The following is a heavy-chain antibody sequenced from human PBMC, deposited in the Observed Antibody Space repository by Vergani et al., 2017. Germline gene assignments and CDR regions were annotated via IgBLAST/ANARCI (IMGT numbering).Heavy chain of an antibody. V-gene: IGHV3-9*01. CDR2: ISWNSGSI. CDR3: AKDGYYGSGYMDV. Sequence: EVQLVESGGGLVQPGRSLRLSCAASGFTFDDYAMHWVRQAPGKGLEWVSGISWNSGSIGYADSVKGRFTISRDNAKNSLYLQMNNLRAEDTALYYCAKDGYYGSGYMDVWGKGTTVTVSS. CDR1: GFTFDDYA. D-gene: IGHD3-10*01. J-gene: IGHJ6*03.